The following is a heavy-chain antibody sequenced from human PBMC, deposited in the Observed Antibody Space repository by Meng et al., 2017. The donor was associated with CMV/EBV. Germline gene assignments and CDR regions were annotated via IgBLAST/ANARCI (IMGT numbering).Heavy chain of an antibody. CDR2: IYYSGST. J-gene: IGHJ5*02. Sequence: QAEWLDAVPGLCKASEPLSLTCTVSGVSISSSSYYWGWIRQPPGKGLDWIGSIYYSGSTYYNPSLKSRVTISVDTSKNQFSLKLSSVTAADTAVYYCSRGVVTMIVVYDPWGQGTLVTVSS. V-gene: IGHV4-39*07. CDR1: GVSISSSSYY. D-gene: IGHD3-22*01. CDR3: SRGVVTMIVVYDP.